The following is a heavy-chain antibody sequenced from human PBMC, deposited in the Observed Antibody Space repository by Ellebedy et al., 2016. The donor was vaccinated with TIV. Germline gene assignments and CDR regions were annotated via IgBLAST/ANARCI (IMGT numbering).Heavy chain of an antibody. CDR3: ARERRARPRLYFFDH. D-gene: IGHD2/OR15-2a*01. CDR2: IDTNTAGR. J-gene: IGHJ4*02. V-gene: IGHV1-2*02. CDR1: AYTFTGHH. Sequence: AASVKVSCKTSAYTFTGHHIHWVRQAPGHGLERMGWIDTNTAGRDSAQKFQGRVTMTRDASITTAYMELKSRTVDDTAVYYCARERRARPRLYFFDHWGQGVPVTVSS.